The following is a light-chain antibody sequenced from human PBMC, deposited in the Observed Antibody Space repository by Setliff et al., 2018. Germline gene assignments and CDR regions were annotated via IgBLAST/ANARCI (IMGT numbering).Light chain of an antibody. CDR1: SSNIGSRA. V-gene: IGLV1-44*01. J-gene: IGLJ2*01. CDR3: STWDDSLGAVV. CDR2: QSV. Sequence: LAQPPSASGTPGQRATISCSGSSSNIGSRAVNWYQQLPGTAPKLLIYQSVQRPSGVPDRFSGSKSGTSASLAVIGLQSEDEADYYCSTWDDSLGAVVFGGGT.